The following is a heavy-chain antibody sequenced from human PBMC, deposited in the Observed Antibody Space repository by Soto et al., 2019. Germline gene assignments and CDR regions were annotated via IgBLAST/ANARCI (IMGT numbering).Heavy chain of an antibody. CDR2: IYYSGST. V-gene: IGHV4-59*01. J-gene: IGHJ4*02. CDR1: GGSISSYY. D-gene: IGHD6-19*01. CDR3: ASSRGAVAGTFYY. Sequence: QVQLQESGPGLVKPSETLSLTCTVSGGSISSYYWSWIRQPPGKGLEWIGYIYYSGSTNYNPSLKSRVTISVDTSKNQFSLKLSSVTAADTAVYYCASSRGAVAGTFYYWGQGTLVTVSS.